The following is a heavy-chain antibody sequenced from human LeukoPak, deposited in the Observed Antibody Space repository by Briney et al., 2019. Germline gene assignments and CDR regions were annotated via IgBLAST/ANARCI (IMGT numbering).Heavy chain of an antibody. CDR3: ARVRYSGSQGAP. Sequence: SETLSLTCAVYGGSFSGYYWSWIRQPPGKGLEWIGEINHSGSTNYNSSLKSRVTISVDTSKNQFSLKLSSVTAADTAVYYCARVRYSGSQGAPWGQGTLVTVSS. CDR1: GGSFSGYY. V-gene: IGHV4-34*01. D-gene: IGHD1-26*01. J-gene: IGHJ5*02. CDR2: INHSGST.